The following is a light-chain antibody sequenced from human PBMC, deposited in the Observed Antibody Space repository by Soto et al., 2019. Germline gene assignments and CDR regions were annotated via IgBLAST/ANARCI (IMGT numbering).Light chain of an antibody. J-gene: IGLJ2*01. CDR1: SGHTTYA. CDR2: LNSDGSH. CDR3: QTWDAGIRV. Sequence: QLVLTQSPSASASLGASVKLTCTLSSGHTTYAIAWHQQQPEKGPRYLMKLNSDGSHTKGDGIPDRFSGSSSGAERYLTISGVQYEDEADYYCQTWDAGIRVFGGGTKLTVL. V-gene: IGLV4-69*01.